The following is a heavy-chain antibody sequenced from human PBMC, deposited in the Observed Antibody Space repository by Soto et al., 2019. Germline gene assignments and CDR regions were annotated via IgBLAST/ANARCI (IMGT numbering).Heavy chain of an antibody. CDR2: IWYDGSNK. D-gene: IGHD6-13*01. V-gene: IGHV3-33*01. Sequence: GGSLRLSCAASGFTFSSYGMHWVRQAPGKGLEWVAVIWYDGSNKYYADSVKGRFTISRDNSKNTLYLQMNSLRDEDTAVYYCARVLSWTAAAGQRDFFDYWGQGTLVTVSS. J-gene: IGHJ4*02. CDR1: GFTFSSYG. CDR3: ARVLSWTAAAGQRDFFDY.